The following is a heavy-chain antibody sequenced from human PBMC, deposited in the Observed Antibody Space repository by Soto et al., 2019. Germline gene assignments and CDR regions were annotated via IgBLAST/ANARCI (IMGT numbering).Heavy chain of an antibody. V-gene: IGHV3-43*01. J-gene: IGHJ6*02. CDR2: ISWDGGST. Sequence: EVQLVESGGVVVQPGGSLRLSCAASGFTFDDYTMHWVRQAPGKGLEWVSLISWDGGSTYYADSVKGRFTISRDNSKNSLYLQMNSLRTEDTGLYYCAKGIAAAGMGDSYYGMDVWGQGTTVTVSS. D-gene: IGHD6-13*01. CDR3: AKGIAAAGMGDSYYGMDV. CDR1: GFTFDDYT.